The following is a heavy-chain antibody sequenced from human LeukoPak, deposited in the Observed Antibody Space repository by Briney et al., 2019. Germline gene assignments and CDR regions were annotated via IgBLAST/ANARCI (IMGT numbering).Heavy chain of an antibody. V-gene: IGHV6-1*01. CDR2: TYYRSTWYN. Sequence: SQTLSLTRAISGDSVSSNSVTWNWIRQSPSRGLEWLGRTYYRSTWYNDYAVSVRGRITVNPDTSKNQFSLHLNSLTPEDTAVYYCARRLTQYDCFDPWGQGILVTVSS. CDR3: ARRLTQYDCFDP. J-gene: IGHJ5*02. D-gene: IGHD2-2*01. CDR1: GDSVSSNSVT.